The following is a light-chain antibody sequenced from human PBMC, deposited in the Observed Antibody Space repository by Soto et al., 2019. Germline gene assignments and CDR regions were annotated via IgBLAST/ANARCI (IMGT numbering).Light chain of an antibody. CDR2: GAS. V-gene: IGKV3-20*01. Sequence: EIVLTQSPGTLSLSPGERATLSCRASQSVSNNYLAWYQQKPGQAPRLLIYGASNRATGIPDRFIVIGSGTEFTLPISRLEPEDFAVDDCQQYGSSGTFGQGTKVEI. CDR3: QQYGSSGT. CDR1: QSVSNNY. J-gene: IGKJ1*01.